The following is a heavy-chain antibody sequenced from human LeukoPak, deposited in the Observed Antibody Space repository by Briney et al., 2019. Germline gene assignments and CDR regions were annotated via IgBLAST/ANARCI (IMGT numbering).Heavy chain of an antibody. D-gene: IGHD4-17*01. CDR3: AKDGPYGDYYFDY. CDR1: GFTFNNYA. V-gene: IGHV3-23*01. Sequence: GGSLRLSCAASGFTFNNYAMNWVRQAPGKGLEWVSVISGSGGTTYYADSVKGRFTISRDNSKNTLYLQMNSLRAEDTAVYYCAKDGPYGDYYFDYWGQGTLVTVSS. J-gene: IGHJ4*02. CDR2: ISGSGGTT.